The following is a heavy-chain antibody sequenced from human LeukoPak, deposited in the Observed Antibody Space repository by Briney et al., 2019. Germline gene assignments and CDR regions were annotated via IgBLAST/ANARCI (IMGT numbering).Heavy chain of an antibody. CDR3: ARALRSAAIDY. CDR2: IIPILGIA. Sequence: GASVKVFXKASGGTFSSYTISWVRQAPGQGLEWMGRIIPILGIANYAQKFQGRVTITADKSTSTAYMELSSLRSEDTAVYYCARALRSAAIDYWGQGTLVTVSS. V-gene: IGHV1-69*02. D-gene: IGHD2-15*01. J-gene: IGHJ4*02. CDR1: GGTFSSYT.